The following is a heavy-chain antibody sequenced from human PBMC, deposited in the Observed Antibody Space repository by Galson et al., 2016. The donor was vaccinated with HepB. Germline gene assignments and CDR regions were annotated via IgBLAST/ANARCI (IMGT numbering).Heavy chain of an antibody. CDR2: IYESGST. V-gene: IGHV4-39*07. Sequence: ETLSLTCTVSDDSISSSSYFWGWIRQPPGKGLEWIGNIYESGSTYYNPSPKSRVTISVDTSKKQLSLTLKSVTPADTAVYYCARSGRIAAAGSPFEHWGQGTLVTASS. D-gene: IGHD6-13*01. CDR1: DDSISSSSYF. J-gene: IGHJ1*01. CDR3: ARSGRIAAAGSPFEH.